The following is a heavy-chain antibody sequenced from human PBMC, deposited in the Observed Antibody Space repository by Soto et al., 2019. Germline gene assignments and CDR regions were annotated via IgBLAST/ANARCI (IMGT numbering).Heavy chain of an antibody. CDR3: ARVVYYDNSGYNY. J-gene: IGHJ4*02. CDR2: ISGSSDYI. Sequence: EVQLVESGGGLVKPGGSLRLSCAASGFTFSNYNMNWVRQAPGKGLEWVSSISGSSDYIFYADSVKGRFTISRDNAKNSLFLQMNSLRAEDTAVYYCARVVYYDNSGYNYWGQGTLVSVSS. V-gene: IGHV3-21*01. CDR1: GFTFSNYN. D-gene: IGHD3-22*01.